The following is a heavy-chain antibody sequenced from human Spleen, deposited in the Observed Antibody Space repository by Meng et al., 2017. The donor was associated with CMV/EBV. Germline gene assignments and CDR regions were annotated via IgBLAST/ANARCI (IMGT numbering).Heavy chain of an antibody. CDR1: GFTFSGYA. Sequence: GGSLRLSCAASGFTFSGYAMSWVRQAPGKGLEWVSTITSSGGSTYYADSVKGRFTISRDNFKHTLYLQMNSLRVEDTAVYYCAIPASGGASFDSWGQGTLVTVSS. V-gene: IGHV3-23*01. CDR2: ITSSGGST. J-gene: IGHJ4*02. D-gene: IGHD1-26*01. CDR3: AIPASGGASFDS.